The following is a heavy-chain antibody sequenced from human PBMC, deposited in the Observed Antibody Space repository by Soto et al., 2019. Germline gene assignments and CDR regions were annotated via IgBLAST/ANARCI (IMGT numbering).Heavy chain of an antibody. J-gene: IGHJ6*02. CDR2: ISSSSSTI. CDR3: ARGGLAYCGGDCFYYYGMDV. D-gene: IGHD2-21*02. Sequence: LRLSCAASGFTFSSYSMNWVRQAPGKGLEWVSYISSSSSTIYYADSVKGRFTIPRDNAKNSLYLQMNSLRDEDTAVYYCARGGLAYCGGDCFYYYGMDVWGQGTTVTVSS. V-gene: IGHV3-48*02. CDR1: GFTFSSYS.